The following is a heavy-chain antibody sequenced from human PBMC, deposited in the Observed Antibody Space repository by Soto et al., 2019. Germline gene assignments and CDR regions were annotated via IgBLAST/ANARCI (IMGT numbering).Heavy chain of an antibody. CDR1: GFTFSSYW. J-gene: IGHJ4*02. CDR3: AKIRLLTTVDY. V-gene: IGHV3-7*03. CDR2: IKQDGSEK. Sequence: GGSLRLSCAASGFTFSSYWMSWFRQAPGKGLEWVVNIKQDGSEKYSVDSVKGRFTISRDNAKNSLYLQMNSLRAEDTAIYYCAKIRLLTTVDYWGQGTLVTVSS. D-gene: IGHD4-17*01.